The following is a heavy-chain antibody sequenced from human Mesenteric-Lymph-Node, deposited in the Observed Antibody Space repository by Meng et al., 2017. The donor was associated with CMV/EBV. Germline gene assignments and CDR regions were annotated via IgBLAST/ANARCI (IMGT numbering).Heavy chain of an antibody. CDR2: LLPDGNNK. D-gene: IGHD6-19*01. V-gene: IGHV3-33*08. CDR3: ARGHSSGWFNFDC. Sequence: GESLKISCAASRFAFSDNEMNWVRQAPGKGLEWVAFLLPDGNNKKYADSVKGRFTISRDNSKKMVYLQMNSLRAEGTAVYYCARGHSSGWFNFDCWGQGTLVTVSS. J-gene: IGHJ4*02. CDR1: RFAFSDNE.